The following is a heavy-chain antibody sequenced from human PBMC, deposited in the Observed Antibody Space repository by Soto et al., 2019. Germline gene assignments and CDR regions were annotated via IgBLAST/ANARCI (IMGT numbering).Heavy chain of an antibody. CDR2: MYSGGNT. J-gene: IGHJ4*02. CDR3: ARGEYSGSWYIDY. V-gene: IGHV3-66*01. Sequence: EVQLVESGGGLVQPGGSLRLSCAASGFTVSSNYMSWVRQAPGKGLEWVSVMYSGGNTYYADSVKGRFTISRDNSKNTLYLHMKRLRVEDTAVYYCARGEYSGSWYIDYWGQGTLVTVSS. D-gene: IGHD6-6*01. CDR1: GFTVSSNY.